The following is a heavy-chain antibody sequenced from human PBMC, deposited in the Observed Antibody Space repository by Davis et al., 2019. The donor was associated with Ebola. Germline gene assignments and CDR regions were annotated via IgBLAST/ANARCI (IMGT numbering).Heavy chain of an antibody. J-gene: IGHJ4*02. CDR2: IRYDGSNK. V-gene: IGHV3-30*02. D-gene: IGHD6-6*01. Sequence: PGGSLRLSCAASGFTFSSYGMHWVRQAPGKGLEWVAFIRYDGSNKYYADSVKGRFTISRDNSKNTLYLQMNSLRAEDTAVYYCARAPGIAARQGLDYWGQGTLVTVSS. CDR3: ARAPGIAARQGLDY. CDR1: GFTFSSYG.